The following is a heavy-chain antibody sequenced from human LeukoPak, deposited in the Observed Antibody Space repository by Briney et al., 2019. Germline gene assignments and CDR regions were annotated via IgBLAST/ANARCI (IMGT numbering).Heavy chain of an antibody. D-gene: IGHD1-7*01. CDR2: INHSGST. CDR1: GGSFSGYH. J-gene: IGHJ4*02. Sequence: SETLSLTCAVYGGSFSGYHWSWIRQPPGKGLEWIGEINHSGSTNYNPSLKSRVTISVDTSKNQFSLKLSSVTAADTAVYYCARAAYNWNYNLDYWGQGTLSPSPQ. V-gene: IGHV4-34*01. CDR3: ARAAYNWNYNLDY.